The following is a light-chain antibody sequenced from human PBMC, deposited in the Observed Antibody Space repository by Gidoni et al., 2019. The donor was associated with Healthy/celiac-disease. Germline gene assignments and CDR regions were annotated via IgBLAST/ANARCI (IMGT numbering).Light chain of an antibody. CDR2: QDS. J-gene: IGLJ3*02. V-gene: IGLV3-1*01. CDR3: QAWDSSTFWV. Sequence: SYELTQPPSVSVSPGQTASITCSGDKLGDKYACWYQQKTGQSPVLVLYQDSQQPSGIPERFSGSNAGNTATLTISGTQAMDEADYCCQAWDSSTFWVFGGGTKLTVL. CDR1: KLGDKY.